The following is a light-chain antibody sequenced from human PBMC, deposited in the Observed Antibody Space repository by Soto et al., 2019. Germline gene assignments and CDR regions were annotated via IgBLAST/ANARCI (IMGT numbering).Light chain of an antibody. CDR2: AAS. CDR3: QQYNNWPPWT. J-gene: IGKJ1*01. Sequence: EIVMTQSPATLSVSPGERATLSCRASQSVGGNLAWYQQKPGQPPRLLIYAASSRPTGIPARFSDSGSGTEFTLTISSLQSEDFAVYYCQQYNNWPPWTFGQGTKVEIK. CDR1: QSVGGN. V-gene: IGKV3-15*01.